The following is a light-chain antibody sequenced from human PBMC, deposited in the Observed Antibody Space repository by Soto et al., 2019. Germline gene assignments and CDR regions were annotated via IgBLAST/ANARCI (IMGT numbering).Light chain of an antibody. J-gene: IGKJ1*01. CDR3: QQYGGSPWT. CDR2: GAS. CDR1: QSVTSNS. V-gene: IGKV3-20*01. Sequence: EIVLTQSPGTLSLSPGERATLSCRASQSVTSNSLAWYQQKPGQAPGLLIYGASSRATGIPDRFRGSRSGTDFTLTISRLEPEDFAVYYCQQYGGSPWTFGQGTNVEIK.